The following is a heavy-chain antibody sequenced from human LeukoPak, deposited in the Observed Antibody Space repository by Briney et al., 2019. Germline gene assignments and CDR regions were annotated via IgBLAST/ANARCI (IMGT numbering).Heavy chain of an antibody. Sequence: QPGGSLRLSCAASGFTFSTCSMNWVRQAPGEGLEWVSYITSDSKSIYYADSLNGRFTISRDNAKNSLYLQMNSLGDEDTAVYYCAREIRGYYLDYWGQGIPVTVSS. CDR1: GFTFSTCS. CDR2: ITSDSKSI. J-gene: IGHJ4*02. V-gene: IGHV3-48*02. D-gene: IGHD6-25*01. CDR3: AREIRGYYLDY.